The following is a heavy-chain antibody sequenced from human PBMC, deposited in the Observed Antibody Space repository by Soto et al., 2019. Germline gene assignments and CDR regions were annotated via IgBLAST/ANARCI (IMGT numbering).Heavy chain of an antibody. J-gene: IGHJ4*02. CDR3: ARAGDYGSYLYDY. CDR1: GYTFTDYG. D-gene: IGHD1-26*01. V-gene: IGHV1-18*01. Sequence: GASVKVSCKASGYTFTDYGISWVRQAPGQGLEWMGWISAYNGNAHYGQKLQGRVTMTTDTSTNTAYMQLRSLISDDTAVYYCARAGDYGSYLYDYWGQGTLVTVSS. CDR2: ISAYNGNA.